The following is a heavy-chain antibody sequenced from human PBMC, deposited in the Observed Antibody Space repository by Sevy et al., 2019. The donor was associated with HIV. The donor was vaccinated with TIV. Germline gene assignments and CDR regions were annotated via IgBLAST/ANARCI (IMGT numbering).Heavy chain of an antibody. Sequence: GGSLRLSCVASGFTFDNYGMPWLRQAPGKGLEWVAVVGYDGTNIRYSESVRGRFTISRDNSKNTLNLQMNSLRDEDTAVYFCAKNKKYSSTWYGMDVWGQGTTVTVSS. CDR1: GFTFDNYG. V-gene: IGHV3-30*18. D-gene: IGHD6-13*01. CDR3: AKNKKYSSTWYGMDV. CDR2: VGYDGTNI. J-gene: IGHJ6*02.